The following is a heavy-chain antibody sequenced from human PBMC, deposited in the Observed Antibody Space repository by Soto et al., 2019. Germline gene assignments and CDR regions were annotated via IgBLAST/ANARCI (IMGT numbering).Heavy chain of an antibody. V-gene: IGHV4-31*03. CDR1: GGSISSGGYY. CDR2: IYYSGST. D-gene: IGHD2-21*02. Sequence: QVQLQESGPELAKPSQTLSLTCTVSGGSISSGGYYWSWIRQHPGKGLEWIGYIYYSGSTYYNPSLXXXVXXSVDTSKNQFSLKLSSVTAADTAVYYCARVCGGDCHNGMDVWGQGTTVTVSS. J-gene: IGHJ6*02. CDR3: ARVCGGDCHNGMDV.